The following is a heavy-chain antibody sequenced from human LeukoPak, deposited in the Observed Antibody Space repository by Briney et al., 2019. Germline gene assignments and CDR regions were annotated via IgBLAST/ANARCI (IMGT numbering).Heavy chain of an antibody. Sequence: ASVKVSCKVSGYTLTELSMHWVRQAPGKGLEWMGGFDPEDGETIYAQKFQGRVTMTEDTSTDTAYMELSSLRVDDTAVYYCAKRIDIAVVPEAATHQAFDVWGQGTMVTVSS. D-gene: IGHD2-2*01. V-gene: IGHV1-24*01. CDR3: AKRIDIAVVPEAATHQAFDV. J-gene: IGHJ3*01. CDR2: FDPEDGET. CDR1: GYTLTELS.